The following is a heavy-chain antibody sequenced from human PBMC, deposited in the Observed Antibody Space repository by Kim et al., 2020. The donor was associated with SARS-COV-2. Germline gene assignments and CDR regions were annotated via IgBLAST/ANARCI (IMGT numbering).Heavy chain of an antibody. CDR3: ARDLANVQQWLVEGFDP. CDR2: INPNSGDT. D-gene: IGHD6-19*01. Sequence: ASVKVSCKASGYTFTGYFMHWVRQAPGQGLEWMGWINPNSGDTNYAQKFQGRVTMTRDTSISTAYMELSRLRSDDTAVYYCARDLANVQQWLVEGFDPWGQGTLVTVSS. J-gene: IGHJ5*02. CDR1: GYTFTGYF. V-gene: IGHV1-2*02.